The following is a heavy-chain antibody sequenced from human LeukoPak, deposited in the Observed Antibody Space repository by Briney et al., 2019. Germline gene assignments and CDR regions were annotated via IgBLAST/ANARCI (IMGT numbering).Heavy chain of an antibody. J-gene: IGHJ5*02. CDR2: VNSDGRFT. Sequence: QPGGSLTLSCVASGFFFSNYGMHWVRQAPGKGLVWVSRVNSDGRFTKYADSVKARFTISRDNAKNTLYLQMNSLRAEDTAMYYCVRSDWFDNWGQGTLVTVSS. CDR3: VRSDWFDN. V-gene: IGHV3-74*03. CDR1: GFFFSNYG.